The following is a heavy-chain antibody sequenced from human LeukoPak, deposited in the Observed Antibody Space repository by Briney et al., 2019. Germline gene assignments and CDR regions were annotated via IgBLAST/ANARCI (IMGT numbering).Heavy chain of an antibody. V-gene: IGHV1-69*06. CDR2: IIPIFGTA. Sequence: GASVRVSCKASGGTFSSYAISWVQQAPGQGLEWMGGIIPIFGTANYAQKFQGRVTITADKSTSTAYMELSRLRSDDTAVYYCARVSGSYPEPYFDYWGQGTLVTVSS. J-gene: IGHJ4*02. D-gene: IGHD1-26*01. CDR1: GGTFSSYA. CDR3: ARVSGSYPEPYFDY.